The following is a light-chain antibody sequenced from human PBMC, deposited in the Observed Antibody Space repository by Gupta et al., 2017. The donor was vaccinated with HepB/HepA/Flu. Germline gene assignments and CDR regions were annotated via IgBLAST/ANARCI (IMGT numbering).Light chain of an antibody. CDR2: GKN. CDR1: SLSRYS. Sequence: SSELTQDPAVSVALGQTVRITCQGDSLSRYSASWYQQKPGQAPVLVIYGKNNRPSGIPDRFSGSSSGNTASLTTTGAQAEDEADYYCNSRDSSGNRLVFGGGTKLTVL. CDR3: NSRDSSGNRLV. V-gene: IGLV3-19*01. J-gene: IGLJ3*02.